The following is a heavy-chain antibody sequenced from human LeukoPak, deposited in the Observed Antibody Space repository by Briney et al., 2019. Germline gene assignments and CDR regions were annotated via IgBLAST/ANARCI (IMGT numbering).Heavy chain of an antibody. Sequence: PSETLSLTCTVSSGSISTSNYYWGWVRQPPGKALEWIGYIFYSGSTYYSPSLKSRVTISVDTSKNQFSLKLSSVTAADTAVYFCARTQEAGYSSGRYDSYYYYYMDVWGKGTTVTISS. D-gene: IGHD6-19*01. V-gene: IGHV4-39*07. CDR1: SGSISTSNYY. CDR2: IFYSGST. J-gene: IGHJ6*03. CDR3: ARTQEAGYSSGRYDSYYYYYMDV.